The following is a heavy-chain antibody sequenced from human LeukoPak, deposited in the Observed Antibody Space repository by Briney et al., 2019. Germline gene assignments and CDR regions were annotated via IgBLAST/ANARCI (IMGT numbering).Heavy chain of an antibody. Sequence: GGSLRLSCAVSGFTFSTYWMSWVRQAPGKGLEWVANIKQDGSEKYYVDSVKGRFTISRDNAKNSLYLQMSSLRAEDTAVYYCARIPGVSAYPFDYWGQGTLVTVSS. CDR3: ARIPGVSAYPFDY. CDR2: IKQDGSEK. D-gene: IGHD3-10*01. CDR1: GFTFSTYW. V-gene: IGHV3-7*01. J-gene: IGHJ4*02.